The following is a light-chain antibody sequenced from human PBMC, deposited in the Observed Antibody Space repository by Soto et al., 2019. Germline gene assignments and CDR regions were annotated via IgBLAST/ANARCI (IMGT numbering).Light chain of an antibody. CDR1: QAIDTY. CDR3: QQLNSFPFI. V-gene: IGKV1-9*01. Sequence: DIQMTQSPSTLSASVGDRVTITCRASQAIDTYLAWYQQKPGKAPKLLIYAASLLQSGVPSRFSGSGSGTEFTLTINSLQPEDFASYYCQQLNSFPFIFGQGTRLEIK. CDR2: AAS. J-gene: IGKJ5*01.